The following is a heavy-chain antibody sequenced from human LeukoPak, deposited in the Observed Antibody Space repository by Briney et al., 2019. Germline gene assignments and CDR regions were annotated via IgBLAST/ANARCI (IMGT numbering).Heavy chain of an antibody. V-gene: IGHV3-48*02. CDR2: ISSGSSTR. D-gene: IGHD4-17*01. CDR3: ARGDDDYVRYFDY. J-gene: IGHJ4*02. Sequence: SGGSLRLSCAASGFRFSSYSMIWVRQAPGKGLEWVSYISSGSSTRCYADSVQGRFTISRDDAKNSLYLQMNSLRDEDTAVYFGARGDDDYVRYFDYWGQGTLVAVSS. CDR1: GFRFSSYS.